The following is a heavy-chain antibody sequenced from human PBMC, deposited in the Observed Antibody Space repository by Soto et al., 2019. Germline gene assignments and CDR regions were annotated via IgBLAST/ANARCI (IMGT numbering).Heavy chain of an antibody. J-gene: IGHJ5*02. Sequence: KPSETLSLTCAVSGGSISSGGYSWSWIRQPPGKGLEWIGYIYHSGSTYYNPSLKSRVTISVDRSKNQFSLKLSSVTAADTAVYYCARGVEYSSSVNWFDPWGQGTLVTVSS. V-gene: IGHV4-30-2*01. CDR1: GGSISSGGYS. CDR3: ARGVEYSSSVNWFDP. CDR2: IYHSGST. D-gene: IGHD6-6*01.